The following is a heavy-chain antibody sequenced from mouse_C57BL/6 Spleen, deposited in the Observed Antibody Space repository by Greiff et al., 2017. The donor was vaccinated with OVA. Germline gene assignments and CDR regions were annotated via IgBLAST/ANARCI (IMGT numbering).Heavy chain of an antibody. V-gene: IGHV1-82*01. CDR2: IYPGDGDT. J-gene: IGHJ1*03. CDR3: ARDYGSSYEV. D-gene: IGHD1-1*01. CDR1: GYAFSSSW. Sequence: QVQLKQSGPELVKPGASVKISCKASGYAFSSSWMNWVKQRPGKGLEWIGRIYPGDGDTNYNEKFKGKATLTADKSSSTAYIQLSSLTSEDSAVYFCARDYGSSYEVWGTGTTVTVSS.